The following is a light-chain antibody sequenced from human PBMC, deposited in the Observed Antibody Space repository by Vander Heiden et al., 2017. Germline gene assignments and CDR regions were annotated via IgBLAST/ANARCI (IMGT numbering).Light chain of an antibody. CDR3: SSYTSSSTWV. Sequence: QSALPQPASVSGSPGQSITISCTGPSSYVGGYNYVSWYQQHPGKAPKLMIYDVSNRPSGVSNRFSGSKSGNTASLTISGLQAEDEADYYCSSYTSSSTWVFGGGTKLTVL. V-gene: IGLV2-14*01. J-gene: IGLJ3*02. CDR1: SSYVGGYNY. CDR2: DVS.